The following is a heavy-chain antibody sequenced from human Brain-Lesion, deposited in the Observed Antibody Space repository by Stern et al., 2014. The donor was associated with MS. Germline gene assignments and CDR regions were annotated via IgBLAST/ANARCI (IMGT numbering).Heavy chain of an antibody. J-gene: IGHJ6*02. CDR1: GGSISSGGYY. CDR2: IFNSGST. Sequence: VQLVESGPGLVKPSQTLSLSCTVSGGSISSGGYYWSWIRQPAGKGLEWIGRIFNSGSTSHNPSLQSRGTISIGTSKNQFSLRLNSMTAADTAVYYCARGRVVPGFQYYATDVWGQGTTVIVSS. CDR3: ARGRVVPGFQYYATDV. D-gene: IGHD2-2*01. V-gene: IGHV4-61*02.